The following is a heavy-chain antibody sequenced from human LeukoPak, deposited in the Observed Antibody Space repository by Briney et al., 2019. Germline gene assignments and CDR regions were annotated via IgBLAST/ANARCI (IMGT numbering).Heavy chain of an antibody. J-gene: IGHJ4*02. V-gene: IGHV5-10-1*01. CDR2: IGPSNSYT. D-gene: IGHD3-9*01. CDR1: GYNFTNYW. CDR3: ARHADYHILTGFDY. Sequence: AESLRISSKGSGYNFTNYWISWVRQMPGQGLEWMGRIGPSNSYTNYSPPFQGHVTISADRSISTAYLQWNSLKAADTAMYYCARHADYHILTGFDYWGQGTLVIVS.